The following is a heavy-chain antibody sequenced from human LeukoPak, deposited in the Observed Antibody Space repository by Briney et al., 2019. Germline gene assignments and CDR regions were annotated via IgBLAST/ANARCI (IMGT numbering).Heavy chain of an antibody. D-gene: IGHD3-9*01. Sequence: PSETLSLTCTVSGASISSYYWSWIRQPPGKGLEWIGYISYSGSTNYNPSLKSRVTISADTSKNQVSLTLSSVTAADTAVYYCARGRGYFDPFDPWGQGTLVTVSS. CDR3: ARGRGYFDPFDP. CDR2: ISYSGST. J-gene: IGHJ5*02. V-gene: IGHV4-59*08. CDR1: GASISSYY.